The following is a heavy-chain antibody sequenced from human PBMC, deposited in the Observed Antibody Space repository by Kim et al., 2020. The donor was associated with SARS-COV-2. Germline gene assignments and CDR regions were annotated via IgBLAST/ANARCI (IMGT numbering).Heavy chain of an antibody. V-gene: IGHV1-8*01. D-gene: IGHD1-1*01. J-gene: IGHJ6*02. CDR3: ARGRGKLVGTVGMDV. Sequence: ASVKVSCKASGYTFTSYDINWVRQATGQGLEWMGWMNPNSGNTGYAQKFQGRVTMTRNTSISTAYMELSSLRSEDTAVYYCARGRGKLVGTVGMDVWGQGTTVTVSS. CDR2: MNPNSGNT. CDR1: GYTFTSYD.